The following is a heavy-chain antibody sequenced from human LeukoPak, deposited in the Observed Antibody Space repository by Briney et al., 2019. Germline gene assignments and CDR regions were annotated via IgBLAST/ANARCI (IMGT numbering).Heavy chain of an antibody. Sequence: GSLRLSCAASGFTFSSYWMSWVRQAPGKGLEWVANIKQDGSGKYYVDSVKGRFTISRDNAKNSLYLQMNSLRAEDTAVYYCARESDIAVAGNSFDYWGQGTLVTVSS. CDR2: IKQDGSGK. CDR3: ARESDIAVAGNSFDY. V-gene: IGHV3-7*01. CDR1: GFTFSSYW. D-gene: IGHD6-19*01. J-gene: IGHJ4*02.